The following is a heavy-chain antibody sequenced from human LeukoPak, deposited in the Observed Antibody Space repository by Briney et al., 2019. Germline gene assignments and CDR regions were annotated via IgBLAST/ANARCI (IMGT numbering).Heavy chain of an antibody. V-gene: IGHV3-30*18. D-gene: IGHD6-13*01. J-gene: IGHJ4*02. Sequence: GGSLRLSCAVSGFTVSSNYMSWVRQAPGKGLEWVAVISYDGSNKYYADSVKGRFTISRDNSKNTLYLQMNGLRAEDTAVYYCAKGLGYSSSWADYWGQGTLVTVSS. CDR3: AKGLGYSSSWADY. CDR2: ISYDGSNK. CDR1: GFTVSSNY.